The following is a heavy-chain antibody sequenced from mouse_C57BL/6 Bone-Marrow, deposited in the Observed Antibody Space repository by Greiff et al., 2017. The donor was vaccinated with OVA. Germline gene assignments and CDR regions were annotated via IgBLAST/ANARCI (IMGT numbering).Heavy chain of an antibody. CDR3: TTPCLRYN. J-gene: IGHJ2*01. V-gene: IGHV14-4*01. Sequence: EVQLQQSGAELVRPGASVKLSCTASGFNITDYYMHWVKQRPEQGLAWIGWFDPAHGDTESASNFQGKATITADTSSNTDYLQLSSLTSEDTAVYYCTTPCLRYNWGKGTTLTVSS. D-gene: IGHD2-12*01. CDR1: GFNITDYY. CDR2: FDPAHGDT.